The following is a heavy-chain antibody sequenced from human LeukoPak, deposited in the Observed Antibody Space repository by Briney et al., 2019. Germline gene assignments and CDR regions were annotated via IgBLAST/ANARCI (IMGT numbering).Heavy chain of an antibody. V-gene: IGHV3-21*01. CDR2: ISSSSSYI. J-gene: IGHJ6*02. CDR3: ARDYDRGSGSYYGIGYYYYGMDV. CDR1: GFTFSSYS. D-gene: IGHD3-10*01. Sequence: PGGSLRLSCAASGFTFSSYSMNWVRQAPGKGLEWVPSISSSSSYIYYADSVKGRFTISRDNAKNSLYLQMNSLRAEDTAVYYCARDYDRGSGSYYGIGYYYYGMDVWGQGTTVTVSS.